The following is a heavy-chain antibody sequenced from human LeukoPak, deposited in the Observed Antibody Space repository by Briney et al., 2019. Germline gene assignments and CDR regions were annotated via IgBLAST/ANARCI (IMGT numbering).Heavy chain of an antibody. CDR1: GYTFTSYG. CDR3: AGVIVVVPAAIQDYYYYMDV. V-gene: IGHV1-69*05. CDR2: IIPIFGTA. Sequence: SVKVSCKASGYTFTSYGISWVRQAPGQGLEWMGGIIPIFGTANYAQKFQGRVTITTDESTSTAYMELSSLRSEDTAVYYCAGVIVVVPAAIQDYYYYMDVWGKGTTVTVSS. D-gene: IGHD2-2*02. J-gene: IGHJ6*03.